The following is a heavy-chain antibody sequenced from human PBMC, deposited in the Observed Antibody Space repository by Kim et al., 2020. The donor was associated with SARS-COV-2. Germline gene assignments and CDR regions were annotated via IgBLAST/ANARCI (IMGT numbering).Heavy chain of an antibody. CDR1: GFTFSSYA. CDR2: ITVSGSNT. D-gene: IGHD2-2*01. J-gene: IGHJ3*02. V-gene: IGHV3-23*01. Sequence: GGSLRLSCAASGFTFSSYAMTWVRQAPGKGLEWVSAITVSGSNTYYADSVRGRFTISRDNSKNTLYLQMNSLRADDTAVYYCAKSSSTWENDAFDIWGQGTRVTVSS. CDR3: AKSSSTWENDAFDI.